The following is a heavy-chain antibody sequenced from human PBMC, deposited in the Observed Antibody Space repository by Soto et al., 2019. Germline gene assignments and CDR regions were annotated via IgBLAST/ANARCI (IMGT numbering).Heavy chain of an antibody. V-gene: IGHV1-69*01. Sequence: QVQLVQSGAEVKKPGSSVKVSCKASGDTFSSYAISWVRQAPGQGLEWMGGIIPIFGTANYAQKFQGRVTITADESTSTAYMELSSLRSEDTAVYYCARAVGYSGYDYYYYYGMDVWGQGTTVTVSS. J-gene: IGHJ6*02. CDR2: IIPIFGTA. D-gene: IGHD5-12*01. CDR1: GDTFSSYA. CDR3: ARAVGYSGYDYYYYYGMDV.